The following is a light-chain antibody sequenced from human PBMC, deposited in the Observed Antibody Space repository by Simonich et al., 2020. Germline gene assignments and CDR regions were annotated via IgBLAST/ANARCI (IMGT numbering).Light chain of an antibody. J-gene: IGKJ5*01. Sequence: DIVMTQTPLSLSVTPGQPASISCKSSQSLLHSDGKTYLDWYLQKPGQSPQLLIYEGSNRFSGGPDRFRGSGSGTDFTLKISRVEAEDFGVYYCMQSIQLPITFGQGTRLEIK. CDR1: QSLLHSDGKTY. V-gene: IGKV2D-29*02. CDR3: MQSIQLPIT. CDR2: EGS.